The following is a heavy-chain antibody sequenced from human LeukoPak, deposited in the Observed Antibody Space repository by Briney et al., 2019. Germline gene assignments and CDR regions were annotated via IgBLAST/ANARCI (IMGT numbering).Heavy chain of an antibody. V-gene: IGHV3-48*01. CDR3: AREPQEGFDY. CDR1: GFTSSSYS. J-gene: IGHJ4*02. CDR2: ISGSSRAI. Sequence: GGSLRLSCAASGFTSSSYSMNWVRQAPGKGLEWISYISGSSRAIYYADSVKGRFTISRDNAKNSLYLQMNNLRAEDTAVYYCAREPQEGFDYWGQGTLVTISS.